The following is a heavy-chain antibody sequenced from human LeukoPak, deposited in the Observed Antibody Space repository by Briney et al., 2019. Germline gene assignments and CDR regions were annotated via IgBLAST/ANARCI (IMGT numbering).Heavy chain of an antibody. D-gene: IGHD3-16*02. CDR3: ARGLRLGELSLAWFDP. Sequence: GASVKVSCKASGYTFTGYYMHWVRQAPGQGLEWMGWINPNSGGTNYAQKFQGRVTMTRDTSISTAYMELSRLRSDDTAVYYCARGLRLGELSLAWFDPWGQGTLVTVSS. V-gene: IGHV1-2*02. CDR2: INPNSGGT. J-gene: IGHJ5*02. CDR1: GYTFTGYY.